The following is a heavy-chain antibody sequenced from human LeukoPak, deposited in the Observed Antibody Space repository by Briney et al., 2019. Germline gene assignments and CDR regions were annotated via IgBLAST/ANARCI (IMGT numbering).Heavy chain of an antibody. CDR1: GGSISSGGYY. CDR2: IYHSGST. CDR3: ARGADGYNTRGWFDP. D-gene: IGHD5-24*01. V-gene: IGHV4-30-2*01. J-gene: IGHJ5*02. Sequence: SETLSLTCTVSGGSISSGGYYWSWIRQPPGRGLEWIGYIYHSGSTYYNPSLKSRVTISVDRSKNQFSLKLSSVTAADTAVYYCARGADGYNTRGWFDPWGQGTLVTVSS.